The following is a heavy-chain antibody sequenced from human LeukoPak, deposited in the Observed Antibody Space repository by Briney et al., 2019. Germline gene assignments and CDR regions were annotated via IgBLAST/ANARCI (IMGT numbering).Heavy chain of an antibody. CDR2: ISYDGSNK. Sequence: PGGSLRLSCAASGFTFSSYAMHWVRQAPGKGLEWVAVISYDGSNKYYADSVKGRFTISRDNSKNTLYLQMNSLRAEDTAVYYCARGQWLGTWENYFDYWGQGTLVTVSS. D-gene: IGHD6-19*01. J-gene: IGHJ4*02. V-gene: IGHV3-30-3*01. CDR1: GFTFSSYA. CDR3: ARGQWLGTWENYFDY.